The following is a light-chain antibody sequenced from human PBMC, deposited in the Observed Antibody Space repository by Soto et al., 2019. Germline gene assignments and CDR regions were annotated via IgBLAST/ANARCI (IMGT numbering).Light chain of an antibody. Sequence: EIVLTQSPGTLSLSPGERATLSCRAGPSVSGNYLAWYRQKAGQSPRLLIYGSSDRATGIPDRFSGSGSGTDFALTISRVEHEDFAVYYCQQYGSAPPYTFGQGTKLEIK. CDR3: QQYGSAPPYT. J-gene: IGKJ2*01. V-gene: IGKV3-20*01. CDR2: GSS. CDR1: PSVSGNY.